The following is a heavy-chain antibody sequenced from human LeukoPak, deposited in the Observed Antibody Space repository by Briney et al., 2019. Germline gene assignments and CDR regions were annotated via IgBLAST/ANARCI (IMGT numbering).Heavy chain of an antibody. J-gene: IGHJ4*02. CDR1: GGSISSSNYY. V-gene: IGHV4-39*07. CDR3: ATIAVAGDFDY. Sequence: SETLSLTCIVSGGSISSSNYYWGWIRQPPGKGLEWIGSIYHSGSTYYNPSLKSRVTISVDTSKNQFSLKLTSVTAADTAVYYCATIAVAGDFDYWGQGTLVTVSS. CDR2: IYHSGST. D-gene: IGHD6-19*01.